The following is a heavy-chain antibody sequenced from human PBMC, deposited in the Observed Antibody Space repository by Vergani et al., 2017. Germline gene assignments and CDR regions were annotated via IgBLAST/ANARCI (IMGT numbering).Heavy chain of an antibody. J-gene: IGHJ4*02. CDR3: AKSRYSYGRWDY. D-gene: IGHD5-18*01. CDR1: GFTFSSYS. Sequence: EVQLVESGGGLVKPGGSLRLSCAASGFTFSSYSMNWVRQAPGKGLEWVSAISGSGGSTYYADSVKGRFTISRDNSKNTLYLQMNSLRAEDTAVYYCAKSRYSYGRWDYWGQGTLVTVSS. V-gene: IGHV3-23*04. CDR2: ISGSGGST.